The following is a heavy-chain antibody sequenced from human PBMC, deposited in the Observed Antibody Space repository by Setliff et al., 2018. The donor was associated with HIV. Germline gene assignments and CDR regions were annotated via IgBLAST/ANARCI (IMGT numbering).Heavy chain of an antibody. CDR3: ARGRTAGYTYNYGY. Sequence: ASVKVSCKASGYTFTSYYMHWVRQAPGQGLEWLGMVNPSGGSTAYAQKFQGRVTMTGDTSTNTVYMDLSGLRSDDTAVYYCARGRTAGYTYNYGYWGQGTLVTVSS. V-gene: IGHV1-46*01. D-gene: IGHD3-16*01. J-gene: IGHJ4*02. CDR1: GYTFTSYY. CDR2: VNPSGGST.